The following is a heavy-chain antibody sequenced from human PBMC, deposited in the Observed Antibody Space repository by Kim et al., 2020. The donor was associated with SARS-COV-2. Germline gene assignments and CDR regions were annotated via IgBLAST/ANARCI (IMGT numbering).Heavy chain of an antibody. CDR3: ARTPSDGRGYVRLDS. CDR2: IYWDNDK. D-gene: IGHD5-12*01. J-gene: IGHJ4*02. CDR1: GFSLSTNGVG. Sequence: SGPTLVNPTQTLTLTCTFSGFSLSTNGVGVGWIRQPPGKALEWLALIYWDNDKRYSPSLKSRLTITKDTSKNQVVLTLTNMDPVDTATYFCARTPSDGRGYVRLDSCGQGTLVTVSS. V-gene: IGHV2-5*02.